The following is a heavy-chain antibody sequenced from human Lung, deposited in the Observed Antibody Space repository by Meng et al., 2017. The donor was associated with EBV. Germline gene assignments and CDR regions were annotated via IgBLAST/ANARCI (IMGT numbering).Heavy chain of an antibody. D-gene: IGHD1-14*01. V-gene: IGHV3-30*03. CDR2: ISYDGSNK. Sequence: QVRLGGSGGGVCQPRRSLRLSCAASGFTFSSYGMHWVRQAPGKGLEWVAVISYDGSNKYYADSVKGRFTISRDNSKNTLYLQMNSLRAEDTAVYYCSFTESWGQGTLVTVSS. CDR1: GFTFSSYG. CDR3: SFTES. J-gene: IGHJ4*02.